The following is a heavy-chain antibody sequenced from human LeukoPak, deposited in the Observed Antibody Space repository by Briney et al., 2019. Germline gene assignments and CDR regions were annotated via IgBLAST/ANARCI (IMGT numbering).Heavy chain of an antibody. CDR3: ARAMIVNYPPRGYMDV. CDR2: INTNTGNP. J-gene: IGHJ6*03. Sequence: ASVKVSCKASGYTFTSYAMNWVRQAPGQGLEWMGWINTNTGNPTYAQGFTGRFVFSLDTSVSTAYLQISSLKAEDTAVYYCARAMIVNYPPRGYMDVWGKGTTVTVSS. V-gene: IGHV7-4-1*02. D-gene: IGHD3-22*01. CDR1: GYTFTSYA.